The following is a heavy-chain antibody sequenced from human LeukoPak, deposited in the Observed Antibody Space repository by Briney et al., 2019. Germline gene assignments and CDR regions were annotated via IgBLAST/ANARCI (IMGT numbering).Heavy chain of an antibody. Sequence: GGSLRLSCAASGFTFSSYAMHWVRQAPGKGLEWVAVISYDGSNKYYADSVKGRFTISRDNSKNTLYLQMNSLRAEDTAVYYCARERKVSGSYRFDYWGQGTLVTVSS. CDR2: ISYDGSNK. D-gene: IGHD1-26*01. J-gene: IGHJ4*02. V-gene: IGHV3-30-3*01. CDR1: GFTFSSYA. CDR3: ARERKVSGSYRFDY.